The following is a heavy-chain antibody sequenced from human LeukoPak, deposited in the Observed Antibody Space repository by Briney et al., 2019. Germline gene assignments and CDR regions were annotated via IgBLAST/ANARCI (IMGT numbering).Heavy chain of an antibody. J-gene: IGHJ5*02. CDR2: INTNTGNP. Sequence: GASVKVSCKASGYTFTDYYMHWVRQAPGQGLEWMGWINTNTGNPTYAQGFTGRFVFSLDTSVSTAYLQISSLKAEDTAVYYCARARGVAGRNWFDPWGQGTLVTVSS. V-gene: IGHV7-4-1*02. CDR1: GYTFTDYY. D-gene: IGHD6-19*01. CDR3: ARARGVAGRNWFDP.